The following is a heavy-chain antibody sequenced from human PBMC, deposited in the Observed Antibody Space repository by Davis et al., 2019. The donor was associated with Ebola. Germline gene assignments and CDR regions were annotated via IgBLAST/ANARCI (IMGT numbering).Heavy chain of an antibody. J-gene: IGHJ4*02. D-gene: IGHD2-2*01. CDR3: ARAQTVRRSSTSPRNY. V-gene: IGHV3-11*05. Sequence: SVRGRFTISRDNAKNSLYLQMNSLRAEDTAVYYCARAQTVRRSSTSPRNYWGQGTLVTVSS.